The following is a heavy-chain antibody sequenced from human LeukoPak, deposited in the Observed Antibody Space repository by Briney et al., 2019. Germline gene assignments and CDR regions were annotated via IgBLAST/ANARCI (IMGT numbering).Heavy chain of an antibody. CDR3: ARPRPTIVKHYGVPAY. CDR1: GGSISSYY. Sequence: PSETLSLTCTVSGGSISSYYWSWVRQPPGKGLEWIGSIYYSGSTYYNPSLTSRRTISVDTSKNQFSLKLTSLTAAATAVYYCARPRPTIVKHYGVPAYWGQGTLVTVSS. J-gene: IGHJ4*02. V-gene: IGHV4-59*05. CDR2: IYYSGST. D-gene: IGHD4-17*01.